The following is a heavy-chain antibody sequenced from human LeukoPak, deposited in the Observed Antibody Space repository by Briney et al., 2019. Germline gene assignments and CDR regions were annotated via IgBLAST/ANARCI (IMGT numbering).Heavy chain of an antibody. V-gene: IGHV4-59*01. Sequence: PSETLSLTCTVSGGSIRSYYWSWIRQPPGKGLEWIGYIYYSGSTNYNPSLKSRVAISVDTSKNQFSLKLSSVTAADTAVYYCARINCYDSSGYFYDDYWGQGTLVTVSS. CDR1: GGSIRSYY. CDR2: IYYSGST. CDR3: ARINCYDSSGYFYDDY. D-gene: IGHD3-22*01. J-gene: IGHJ4*02.